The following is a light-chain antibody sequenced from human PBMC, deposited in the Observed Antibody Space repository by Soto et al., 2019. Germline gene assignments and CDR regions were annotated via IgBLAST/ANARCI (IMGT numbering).Light chain of an antibody. V-gene: IGLV1-40*01. J-gene: IGLJ1*01. Sequence: QSVLTQPPSVSGAPGQRVTISCTGSGSNIGAGYDVHWYQQLPGTAPKLPIYGNSNRPSGVPDRFSGSKSGTSASLAITGLQAEDEADYYCQSYDSSLSGSNVFGTGTKLTVL. CDR1: GSNIGAGYD. CDR3: QSYDSSLSGSNV. CDR2: GNS.